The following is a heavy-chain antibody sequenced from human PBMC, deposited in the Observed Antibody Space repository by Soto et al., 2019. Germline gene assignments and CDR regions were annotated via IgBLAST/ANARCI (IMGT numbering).Heavy chain of an antibody. V-gene: IGHV3-11*01. J-gene: IGHJ3*02. CDR2: LSRSGNTI. CDR1: GFTFGDYE. CDR3: ARSSGGYEADAFDM. D-gene: IGHD6-19*01. Sequence: QVQLVESGGGLVQPGGSLRLSCAASGFTFGDYEMSWIRQAAGKGPEWVSFLSRSGNTIYYAGSVKGRFSISRDNAENSLHLEMESLRLEDTATYFCARSSGGYEADAFDMCGQGTMVTVSA.